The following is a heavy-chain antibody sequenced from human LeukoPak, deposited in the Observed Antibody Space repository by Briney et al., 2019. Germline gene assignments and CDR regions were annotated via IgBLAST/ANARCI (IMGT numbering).Heavy chain of an antibody. CDR2: ISSSSSYI. J-gene: IGHJ3*02. CDR3: ARRITMIVEAGDAFDI. V-gene: IGHV3-21*01. Sequence: GGSLRLSCAASGFTFSSYSMNWVRQAPGKGREWVSSISSSSSYIYYADSVKGRFTISRDNAKNSLYLQMNSLRAEDTAVYYCARRITMIVEAGDAFDIWGQGQWSPSLQ. D-gene: IGHD3-22*01. CDR1: GFTFSSYS.